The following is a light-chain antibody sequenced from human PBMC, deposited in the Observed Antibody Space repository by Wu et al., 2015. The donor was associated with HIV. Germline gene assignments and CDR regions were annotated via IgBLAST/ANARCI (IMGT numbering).Light chain of an antibody. V-gene: IGKV3-20*01. CDR1: QSVTSSY. CDR2: GVS. Sequence: EIVLTQSPGTLSLSPGERATLSCRASQSVTSSYLAWYQQKPGQAPRLLMYGVSSRATGIPDRFSGSGSGTDFTLTISRLEPEDFAVYYCQQYNNWPPGIATFGQGTKVEIK. CDR3: QQYNNWPPGIAT. J-gene: IGKJ1*01.